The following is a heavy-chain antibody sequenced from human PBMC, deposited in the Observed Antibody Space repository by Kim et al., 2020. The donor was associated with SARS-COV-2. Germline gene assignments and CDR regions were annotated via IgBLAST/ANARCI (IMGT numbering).Heavy chain of an antibody. CDR1: GFTFGDYA. V-gene: IGHV3-9*01. CDR2: ISWNSGSI. Sequence: GGSLRLSCAASGFTFGDYAMHWVRQAPGKGLEWVSGISWNSGSIGYAYSVKGRFTIYRDNAKNSLYLQMNSLRAEDTPLYYCANDIIPFAVAVYYGMDVWGQGTRVTVSS. D-gene: IGHD6-19*01. CDR3: ANDIIPFAVAVYYGMDV. J-gene: IGHJ6*02.